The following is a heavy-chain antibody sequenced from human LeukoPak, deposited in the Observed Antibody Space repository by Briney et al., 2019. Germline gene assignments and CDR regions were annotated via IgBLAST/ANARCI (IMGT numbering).Heavy chain of an antibody. CDR3: AKAGSGYYEDYYYYGMDV. Sequence: GGSLRLSCAASGFTFSSYAMSWVRQAPGKGLEWVSAISGSGGSTYYADSVKGRFTISRDNSKNTLYLQMNSLRAEDTAVYYCAKAGSGYYEDYYYYGMDVWGQGTTVTVSS. J-gene: IGHJ6*02. CDR2: ISGSGGST. D-gene: IGHD3-3*01. CDR1: GFTFSSYA. V-gene: IGHV3-23*01.